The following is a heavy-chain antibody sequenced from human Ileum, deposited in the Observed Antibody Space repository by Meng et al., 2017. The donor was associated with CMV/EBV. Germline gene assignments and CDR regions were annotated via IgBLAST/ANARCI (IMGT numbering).Heavy chain of an antibody. CDR2: IYPNSGGT. V-gene: IGHV1-2*06. CDR1: GYKFSDYY. J-gene: IGHJ4*02. CDR3: TTDCAGGACYGRAFDY. D-gene: IGHD2-8*02. Sequence: QVRLGQSGAEVKKPGASVKVSCKASGYKFSDYYIHWVRQAPGQGLEWMGRIYPNSGGTINAQKFQGRITMTRDTPITTAYMELSSLTSDDTAVYYCTTDCAGGACYGRAFDYWGQGSLVTVSS.